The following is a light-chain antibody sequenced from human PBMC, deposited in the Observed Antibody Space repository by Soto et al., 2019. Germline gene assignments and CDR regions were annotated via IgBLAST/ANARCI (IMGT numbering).Light chain of an antibody. CDR1: QSISSW. J-gene: IGKJ4*01. Sequence: DIQMTQSPSTLSASVGDRVTITCRASQSISSWLAWYQQKPGKAPKLLIYDASSLESGVPSRFSGSGSGTEFTLTISSLQPDDFATYYCQQYNSSPGTFCGGTKVEIK. V-gene: IGKV1-5*01. CDR2: DAS. CDR3: QQYNSSPGT.